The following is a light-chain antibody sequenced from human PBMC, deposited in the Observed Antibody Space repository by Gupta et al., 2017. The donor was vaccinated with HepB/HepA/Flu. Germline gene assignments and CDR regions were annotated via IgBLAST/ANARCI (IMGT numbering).Light chain of an antibody. CDR1: QSLLHSNGYNY. CDR3: RQVLQTPRT. CDR2: FGS. V-gene: IGKV2-28*01. J-gene: IGKJ1*01. Sequence: DIVMTQSPLSLPVTPGEPASISCRSSQSLLHSNGYNYLDWYMQKPGQSPQLLIYFGSNRASGVPDRFSGSGSGTDFTLKISRVEAEDVGVYYCRQVLQTPRTFGQGTKVEIK.